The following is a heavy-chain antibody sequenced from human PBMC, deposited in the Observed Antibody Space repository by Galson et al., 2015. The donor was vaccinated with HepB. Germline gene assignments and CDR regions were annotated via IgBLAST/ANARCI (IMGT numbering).Heavy chain of an antibody. V-gene: IGHV3-7*01. Sequence: SLRLSCAASAFTFSSFWMTWVRQAPGKGLEWVANINKDGSEKYYVDSVKGRFTISRDNAKGSLWLQMNSLRVEDTAVYYCVRDREVAGGGDWFDPWGQGTLVTVSS. J-gene: IGHJ5*02. CDR1: AFTFSSFW. D-gene: IGHD6-13*01. CDR3: VRDREVAGGGDWFDP. CDR2: INKDGSEK.